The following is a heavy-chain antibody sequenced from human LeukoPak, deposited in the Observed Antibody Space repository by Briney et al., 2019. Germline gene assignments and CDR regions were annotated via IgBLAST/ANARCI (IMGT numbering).Heavy chain of an antibody. CDR3: ATLMVYANPSNDY. V-gene: IGHV1-2*02. Sequence: GASVKVSCKASGYTFTGYYMHWVRQAPGQGLEWMGWINPSSGGTNYAQKFQGRVTMTRDTSISTAYMELSRLRSDDTAVYYCATLMVYANPSNDYWGQGTLVTVSS. J-gene: IGHJ4*02. CDR2: INPSSGGT. D-gene: IGHD2-8*01. CDR1: GYTFTGYY.